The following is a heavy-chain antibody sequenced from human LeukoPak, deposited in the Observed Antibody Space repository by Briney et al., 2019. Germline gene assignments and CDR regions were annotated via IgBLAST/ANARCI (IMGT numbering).Heavy chain of an antibody. CDR1: GFTFQNYG. V-gene: IGHV3-23*01. CDR3: APQLWDHPGP. D-gene: IGHD2-21*01. CDR2: IRNDGENT. J-gene: IGHJ4*02. Sequence: AGGSLRLSCAASGFTFQNYGMAWVRQVPGKRLEWVSSIRNDGENTHYTDSVKGRFTISRDNSKNTLFLQMNSLRAEDPAFYYCAPQLWDHPGPWGQGTLVTVSA.